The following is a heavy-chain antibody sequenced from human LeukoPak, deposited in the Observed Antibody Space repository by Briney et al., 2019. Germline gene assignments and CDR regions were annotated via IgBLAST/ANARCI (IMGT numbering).Heavy chain of an antibody. CDR2: IKHDGSEK. V-gene: IGHV3-7*01. J-gene: IGHJ5*02. CDR1: GFTFSSYW. CDR3: ARDGWELAFDP. D-gene: IGHD1-26*01. Sequence: GGSLRLSCAASGFTFSSYWMSWVRQAPGTGLEWVANIKHDGSEKYYVASVKGRFTISRDNAKNSLYLQMNSLRAEDTAVYYCARDGWELAFDPWGQGTLVTVSS.